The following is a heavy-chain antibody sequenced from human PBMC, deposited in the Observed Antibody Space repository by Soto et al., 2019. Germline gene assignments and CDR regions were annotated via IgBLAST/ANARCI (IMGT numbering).Heavy chain of an antibody. CDR2: LGGGGAGT. Sequence: PGGSLRLSCTASGFTFGDYAMSWVRQAPGKGLEWVSALGGGGAGTSYSDSVKGRFTIFRDNARNTLHMQMNSLRADDTAVYYCANRFVIVPAVLGRNYHYGMDVWGQGTTVTVSS. D-gene: IGHD2-2*01. CDR3: ANRFVIVPAVLGRNYHYGMDV. CDR1: GFTFGDYA. V-gene: IGHV3-23*01. J-gene: IGHJ6*02.